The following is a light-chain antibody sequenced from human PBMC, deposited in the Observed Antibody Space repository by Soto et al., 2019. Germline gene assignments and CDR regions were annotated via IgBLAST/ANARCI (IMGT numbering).Light chain of an antibody. Sequence: DIQMTQSPSSLSASVGDRVTITCRASESIARHLNWYQQKPGKAPKLLIYAASSLQNGVPSRFHGDGSGTDFILTINNLQSLAFATYFCRQIYSILSITFGQGTRLEIK. CDR3: RQIYSILSIT. CDR2: AAS. CDR1: ESIARH. V-gene: IGKV1-39*01. J-gene: IGKJ5*01.